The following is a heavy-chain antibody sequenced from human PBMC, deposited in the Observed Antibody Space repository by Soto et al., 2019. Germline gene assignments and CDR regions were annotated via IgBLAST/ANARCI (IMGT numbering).Heavy chain of an antibody. Sequence: GGSLRLSCAASGFTFSSYGMHWVRQAPGKGLEWVAVISYDGSNKYYADSVKGRFTISRDNSKNTLYLQMNSLRAEDTAVYYCAKLTLSAQHYYYYGMEVWGQGTTVTVSS. J-gene: IGHJ6*02. D-gene: IGHD3-16*01. CDR1: GFTFSSYG. CDR2: ISYDGSNK. CDR3: AKLTLSAQHYYYYGMEV. V-gene: IGHV3-30*18.